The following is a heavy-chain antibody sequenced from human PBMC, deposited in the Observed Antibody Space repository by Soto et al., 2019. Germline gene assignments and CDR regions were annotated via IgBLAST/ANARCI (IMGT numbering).Heavy chain of an antibody. D-gene: IGHD6-13*01. V-gene: IGHV1-2*04. Sequence: ASVKVSCKASGYTFTGYYMHWVRQAPGQGLEWMGWINPNSGGTNYAQKFQGWVTMTRDTSISTAYMELSRLRSDDTAAYYCARDGQQQLVPNYYYYGMDVWGQGTTVTVSS. CDR2: INPNSGGT. CDR3: ARDGQQQLVPNYYYYGMDV. CDR1: GYTFTGYY. J-gene: IGHJ6*02.